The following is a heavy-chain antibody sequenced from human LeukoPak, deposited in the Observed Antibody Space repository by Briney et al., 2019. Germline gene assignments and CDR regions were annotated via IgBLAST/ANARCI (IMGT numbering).Heavy chain of an antibody. D-gene: IGHD2-15*01. CDR3: ATWDIVVVVAATRGPFDY. CDR1: GFTFSSYA. Sequence: GGSLRLSCAASGFTFSSYAMSWVRQAPGKGLEWVSAISGSGGSTYYADSVRGRFTISRDNSKNTLYLQMNSLRAEDTAVYYCATWDIVVVVAATRGPFDYWGQGTLVTASS. CDR2: ISGSGGST. J-gene: IGHJ4*02. V-gene: IGHV3-23*01.